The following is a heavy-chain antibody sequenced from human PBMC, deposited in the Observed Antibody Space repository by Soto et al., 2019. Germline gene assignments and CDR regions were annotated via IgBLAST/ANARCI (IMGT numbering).Heavy chain of an antibody. Sequence: PGGSLRLSCAACGFTFSSYAMHWVRKAPGKGLEWVAVISYDGSNKYYADSVKGRFTISRDNSKNTLYLQMNSLRAEDTAVYYCARADYYGSGSYRYWGQGTLVTVSS. CDR1: GFTFSSYA. V-gene: IGHV3-30-3*01. CDR2: ISYDGSNK. CDR3: ARADYYGSGSYRY. D-gene: IGHD3-10*01. J-gene: IGHJ4*02.